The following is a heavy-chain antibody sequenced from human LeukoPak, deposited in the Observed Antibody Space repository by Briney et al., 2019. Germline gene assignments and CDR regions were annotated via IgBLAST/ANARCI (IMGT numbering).Heavy chain of an antibody. CDR1: GGSFSGYY. V-gene: IGHV4-59*10. Sequence: SETLSLTCAVYGGSFSGYYWSWIRQPPGKGLEWIGRIYTSGSTNYNPSLKSRVTISVDTSKNQFSLKLSSVTAADTAVYYCAREGIAAAHDAFDIWGQGTMVTVSS. CDR3: AREGIAAAHDAFDI. D-gene: IGHD6-13*01. J-gene: IGHJ3*02. CDR2: IYTSGST.